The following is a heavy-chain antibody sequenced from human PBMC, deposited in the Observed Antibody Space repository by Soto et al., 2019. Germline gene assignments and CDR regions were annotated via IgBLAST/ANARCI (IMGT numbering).Heavy chain of an antibody. CDR2: IIPLFGTQ. CDR3: ARGHNWGWFFDL. Sequence: QVQLVQSGAEVRKPGSSVKVSCKASGGTFTSYAFSWVRQAPGQGLEWMGGIIPLFGTQMYAQKFQDRITITGDKSTSTAYLELSGLRSEDTAIYYCARGHNWGWFFDLWGRGTLLAVSS. V-gene: IGHV1-69*06. J-gene: IGHJ2*01. CDR1: GGTFTSYA. D-gene: IGHD7-27*01.